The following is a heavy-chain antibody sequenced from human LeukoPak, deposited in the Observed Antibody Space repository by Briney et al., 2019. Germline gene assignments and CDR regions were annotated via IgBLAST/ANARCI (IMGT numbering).Heavy chain of an antibody. CDR3: AKERIVGATASLFDY. CDR2: ISGSGDST. CDR1: GFTFSSYV. Sequence: PGASLRLSCAASGFTFSSYVMSWVRQAPGKGLGWVSGISGSGDSTYYADSVKGRFTISRDTSKNTLYLQMNSLRAEDTAVYYSAKERIVGATASLFDYWGQGTLVTVS. D-gene: IGHD1-26*01. J-gene: IGHJ4*02. V-gene: IGHV3-23*01.